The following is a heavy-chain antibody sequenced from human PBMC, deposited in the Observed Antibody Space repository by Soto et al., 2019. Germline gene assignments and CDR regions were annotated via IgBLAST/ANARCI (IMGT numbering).Heavy chain of an antibody. D-gene: IGHD6-19*01. CDR1: GFTFSSYS. CDR3: AIASPPGWHFDY. J-gene: IGHJ4*02. V-gene: IGHV3-48*02. Sequence: EAQLVESGGGLVQPGGSLRLSCAASGFTFSSYSMNWVRQAPGKGLEWISYISSSSSTIYYSDSVQGRFTISRDNARNSLYLQMNSLRNGDTAMYYCAIASPPGWHFDYWGQGALVTVSS. CDR2: ISSSSSTI.